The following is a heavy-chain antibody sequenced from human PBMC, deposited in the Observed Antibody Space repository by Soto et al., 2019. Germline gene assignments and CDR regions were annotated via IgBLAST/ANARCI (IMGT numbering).Heavy chain of an antibody. Sequence: KTSETLSLTCTVSGGSISSYYWSWIRQPAGKGLEWIGRIYTSGSTNYNPSLKSRVTMSVDTSKNQFSLKLSSVTAADTAVYYCAREWAFGAIIYFDYWGQGTLVTVSS. CDR1: GGSISSYY. CDR3: AREWAFGAIIYFDY. CDR2: IYTSGST. D-gene: IGHD2-2*02. V-gene: IGHV4-4*07. J-gene: IGHJ4*02.